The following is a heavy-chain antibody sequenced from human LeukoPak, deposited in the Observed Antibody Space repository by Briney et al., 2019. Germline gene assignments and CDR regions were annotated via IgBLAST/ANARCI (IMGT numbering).Heavy chain of an antibody. CDR1: GFTACSKY. J-gene: IGHJ4*02. CDR2: ICSSGST. D-gene: IGHD5-24*01. CDR3: ARTVVSGDGYKVGFFDY. Sequence: PVGTLRLSCAASGFTACSKYISWVPQAPGHGPESFALICSSGSTYYAGSVRGRFTISRDNPKNTLSLQMNSLRAEDTAVYYCARTVVSGDGYKVGFFDYWGQGTLVTVSS. V-gene: IGHV3-53*01.